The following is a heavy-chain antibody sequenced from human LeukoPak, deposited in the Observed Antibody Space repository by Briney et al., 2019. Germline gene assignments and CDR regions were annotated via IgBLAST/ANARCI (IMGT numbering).Heavy chain of an antibody. D-gene: IGHD6-19*01. CDR2: TYYRSKWYN. Sequence: SQTLSLTCAISGDSVSSNSAAWNWIRQSPSRGLEWLGMTYYRSKWYNDYAVWVKSRITINPDTSKNQFSPQLNTMTPEDTAVYYCARDRGGWYLIDYWGQGTLVTVSS. CDR3: ARDRGGWYLIDY. CDR1: GDSVSSNSAA. J-gene: IGHJ4*02. V-gene: IGHV6-1*01.